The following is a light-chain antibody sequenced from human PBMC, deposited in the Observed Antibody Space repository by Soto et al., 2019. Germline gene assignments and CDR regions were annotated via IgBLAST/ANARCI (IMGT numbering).Light chain of an antibody. V-gene: IGKV1-5*01. CDR2: DAS. CDR1: QSIRYW. Sequence: DIQIEKSAYRLTASIGDRATINRRASQSIRYWVAWYQHKPGKAPKLLIYDASTLESGVPTRFSGSGSVIEFTLTIRSLHPDYLALYYCHHYNNYSPTSGHGTKVDIK. J-gene: IGKJ1*01. CDR3: HHYNNYSPT.